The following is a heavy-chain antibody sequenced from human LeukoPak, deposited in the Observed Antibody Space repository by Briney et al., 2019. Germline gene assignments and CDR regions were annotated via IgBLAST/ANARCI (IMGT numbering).Heavy chain of an antibody. CDR1: GDSISDYY. Sequence: SETLSLTCTVSGDSISDYYWSWIRQPPGRGLEWIGYIYHSGITTYNPSLTSRVTMSVDTAKNQFSLRLNSVTAADTALYYCARAWSRVGATFDHWGQGTLVTVSS. V-gene: IGHV4-59*01. J-gene: IGHJ4*02. CDR2: IYHSGIT. D-gene: IGHD1-26*01. CDR3: ARAWSRVGATFDH.